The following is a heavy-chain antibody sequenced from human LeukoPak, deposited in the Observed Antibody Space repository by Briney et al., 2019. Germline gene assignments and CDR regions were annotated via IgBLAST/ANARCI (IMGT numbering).Heavy chain of an antibody. Sequence: GGSLRLSCAASGFTFSSYGMHWVRQAPGKGLEWVAFIRYDGSNKYYADSVKGRFTISRDNSKNTLYLQMNSLRAEDTAVYYCAKDGKWELPLLGYYMDVWGKGTTVTVSS. D-gene: IGHD1-26*01. CDR3: AKDGKWELPLLGYYMDV. J-gene: IGHJ6*03. CDR2: IRYDGSNK. V-gene: IGHV3-30*02. CDR1: GFTFSSYG.